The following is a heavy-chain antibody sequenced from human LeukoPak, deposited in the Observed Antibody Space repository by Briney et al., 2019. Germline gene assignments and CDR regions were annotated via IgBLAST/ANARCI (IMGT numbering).Heavy chain of an antibody. V-gene: IGHV3-30*04. CDR1: GFTFSSYA. CDR2: ISYDGSNK. CDR3: ARLGITMVRGVKGGFDY. J-gene: IGHJ4*02. Sequence: PGRSLRLSCAASGFTFSSYAMHWVRQAPGKGLEWVAVISYDGSNKYYADSVKGRFTISRDNSKNTLYLQMNSLRAEDTAVYYCARLGITMVRGVKGGFDYWGQGTLVTVSS. D-gene: IGHD3-10*01.